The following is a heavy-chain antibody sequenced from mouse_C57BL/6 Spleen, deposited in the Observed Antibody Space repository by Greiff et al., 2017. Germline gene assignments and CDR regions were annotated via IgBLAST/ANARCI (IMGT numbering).Heavy chain of an antibody. Sequence: VHVKQSGPELVKPGASVKISCKASGYSFTDYNMNWVKQSNGKSLEWIGVINPNYGTTSYNQKFKGKATLTVAQSASTAYMQLNSLTSEDSAVYYCARGSWYFDVWGTGTTVTVSS. CDR3: ARGSWYFDV. V-gene: IGHV1-39*01. CDR1: GYSFTDYN. CDR2: INPNYGTT. J-gene: IGHJ1*03.